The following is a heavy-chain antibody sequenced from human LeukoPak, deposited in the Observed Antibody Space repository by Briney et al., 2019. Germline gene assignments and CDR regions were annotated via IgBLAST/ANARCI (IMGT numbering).Heavy chain of an antibody. CDR3: ARYPRFYYDILTEALDV. CDR1: GFTFSSYE. CDR2: ISSSGSTI. D-gene: IGHD3-9*01. J-gene: IGHJ6*04. V-gene: IGHV3-48*03. Sequence: GGSLRLSCAASGFTFSSYEMNWVRQAPGKGLESVSYISSSGSTIYYADSVKGRFTISRDNAKNSLYLQMNSLRAEDTAVYYCARYPRFYYDILTEALDVWGKGTTVTVSS.